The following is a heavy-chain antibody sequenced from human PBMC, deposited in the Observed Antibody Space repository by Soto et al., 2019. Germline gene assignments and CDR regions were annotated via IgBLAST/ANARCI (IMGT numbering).Heavy chain of an antibody. CDR3: ARHVISDSSGYYYFDY. J-gene: IGHJ4*02. D-gene: IGHD3-22*01. Sequence: GESLKISCKGSGYSFTSYWIGWVRQMPGKGLEWMGIIYPGDSDTRYSPSFQGQVTISADKSISTAYLQWSSLKASDTAMYYCARHVISDSSGYYYFDYWGQGTLVTVSS. V-gene: IGHV5-51*01. CDR1: GYSFTSYW. CDR2: IYPGDSDT.